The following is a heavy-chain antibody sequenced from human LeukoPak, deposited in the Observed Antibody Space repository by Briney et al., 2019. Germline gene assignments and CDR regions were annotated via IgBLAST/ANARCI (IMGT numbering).Heavy chain of an antibody. Sequence: GGSLRLSCAASGFTFSSYSMNWVRQAPGKGLEWVSSISTSSSYIYYADSLEGRFTISRDNAKKSLYLQMNGLRAEDTAVYYCARDSDGVAGTTSYFQHWGQGTLVTVSS. D-gene: IGHD6-19*01. CDR3: ARDSDGVAGTTSYFQH. J-gene: IGHJ1*01. V-gene: IGHV3-21*01. CDR1: GFTFSSYS. CDR2: ISTSSSYI.